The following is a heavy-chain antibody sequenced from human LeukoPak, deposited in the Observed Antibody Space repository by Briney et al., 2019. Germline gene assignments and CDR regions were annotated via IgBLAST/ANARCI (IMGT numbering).Heavy chain of an antibody. CDR2: IKSKTDGGTT. V-gene: IGHV3-15*01. D-gene: IGHD3-22*01. J-gene: IGHJ4*02. CDR1: GFTFSNAW. CDR3: TTDRYYDSSGYFIPYYFDY. Sequence: GGSLRLSCAASGFTFSNAWMSWVRQAPGKGLEWVGRIKSKTDGGTTDYAAPVKGRFTISRDDPKNTLYLQMNSLKTEDTAVYYCTTDRYYDSSGYFIPYYFDYWGQGTLVTVSS.